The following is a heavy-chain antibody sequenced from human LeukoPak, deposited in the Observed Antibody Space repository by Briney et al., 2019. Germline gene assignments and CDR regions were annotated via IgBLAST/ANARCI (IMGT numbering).Heavy chain of an antibody. Sequence: PGGSLRLSCAASGFTFSSSWMHWVRHAPGKGLVWVSRLNPDGGTTTYADSVKGRFTISRDNSKNTLYLQMNSLRAEDTAVYYCAKYLPNQLLKDWGQGTLVTVSS. V-gene: IGHV3-74*01. CDR2: LNPDGGTT. CDR1: GFTFSSSW. J-gene: IGHJ4*02. D-gene: IGHD2-2*01. CDR3: AKYLPNQLLKD.